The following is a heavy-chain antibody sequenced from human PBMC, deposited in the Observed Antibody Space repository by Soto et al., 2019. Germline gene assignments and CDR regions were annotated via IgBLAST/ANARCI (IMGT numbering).Heavy chain of an antibody. CDR2: IYYGWGT. Sequence: PSETLSLTCTVSADSIRSGNHYWSWIRQPPGKGLEGIGYIYYGWGTDYSPSLKSRVAISVDTSQNQFSLKLNSVTAADTALYYCARVDILTCCGWMDVGGQGTTVSVSS. CDR1: ADSIRSGNHY. V-gene: IGHV4-30-4*02. J-gene: IGHJ6*01. D-gene: IGHD3-9*01. CDR3: ARVDILTCCGWMDV.